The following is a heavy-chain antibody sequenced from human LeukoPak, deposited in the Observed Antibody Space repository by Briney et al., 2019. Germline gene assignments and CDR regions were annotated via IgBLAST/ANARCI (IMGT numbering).Heavy chain of an antibody. V-gene: IGHV3-48*01. D-gene: IGHD3-10*01. Sequence: GGSLRLSCAASGFTVSSYSMNWVRQAPGKGLEWVSYISSSSSTIYYADSVKGRFTISRDNAKNSLYLQMNSLRGEDTALYYCLQYGAGSSWGQGTLVTVPP. CDR3: LQYGAGSS. CDR2: ISSSSSTI. J-gene: IGHJ4*02. CDR1: GFTVSSYS.